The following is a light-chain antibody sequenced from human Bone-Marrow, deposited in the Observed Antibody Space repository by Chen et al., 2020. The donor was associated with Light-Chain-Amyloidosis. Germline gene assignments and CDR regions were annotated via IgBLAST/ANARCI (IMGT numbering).Light chain of an antibody. Sequence: QSVLTQPPSVSGAPGQRVTISCTGSSSNIGAGYDVHWYQQLPGTAPKLLIYGNSKRPSGVPDRFSGSKSGTSASRAITGHQAEDEADYYCQSYDSPHVVFGGGTKLTVL. CDR3: QSYDSPHVV. V-gene: IGLV1-40*01. CDR2: GNS. J-gene: IGLJ2*01. CDR1: SSNIGAGYD.